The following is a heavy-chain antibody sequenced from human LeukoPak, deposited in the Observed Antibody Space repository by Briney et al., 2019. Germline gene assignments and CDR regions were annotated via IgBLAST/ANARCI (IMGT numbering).Heavy chain of an antibody. CDR3: ARGGSCSSTSCLPLDY. Sequence: GGSLRLSCAASGFTFSSYGMHWVRQAPGKGLEWVAVIWYDGSNKYYADSVKGRLTISRDNSKNTLYLQMNSLRAEDTAVYYCARGGSCSSTSCLPLDYWGQGTLVTVSS. V-gene: IGHV3-33*01. CDR1: GFTFSSYG. CDR2: IWYDGSNK. J-gene: IGHJ4*02. D-gene: IGHD2-2*01.